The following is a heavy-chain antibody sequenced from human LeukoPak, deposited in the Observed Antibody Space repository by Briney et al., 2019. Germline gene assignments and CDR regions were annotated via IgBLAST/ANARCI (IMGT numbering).Heavy chain of an antibody. V-gene: IGHV1-18*01. Sequence: ASVKVSCKASGFTFTSYGITWVRQAPGQGLEWMGWISGYNGDTNYAQKFQGRVTITADESTSTAYMELSSLRSEDTAVYYCARELGYCSSTSSPCWDYWGQGTLVTVSS. CDR3: ARELGYCSSTSSPCWDY. J-gene: IGHJ4*02. D-gene: IGHD2-2*01. CDR1: GFTFTSYG. CDR2: ISGYNGDT.